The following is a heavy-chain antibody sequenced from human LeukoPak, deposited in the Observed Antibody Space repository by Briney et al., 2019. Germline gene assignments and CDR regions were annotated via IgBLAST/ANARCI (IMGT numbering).Heavy chain of an antibody. CDR3: ARSPVVVPADLDY. CDR1: GYTFTGYY. D-gene: IGHD2-2*01. CDR2: INPNSGGT. J-gene: IGHJ4*02. Sequence: GASVKVSCKASGYTFTGYYMHWVRQAPGQGVEWMGWINPNSGGTNYAQKFQGRVTMTRDTSISTAYMELSRLRSDDTAVYYCARSPVVVPADLDYWGQGTLVTVSS. V-gene: IGHV1-2*02.